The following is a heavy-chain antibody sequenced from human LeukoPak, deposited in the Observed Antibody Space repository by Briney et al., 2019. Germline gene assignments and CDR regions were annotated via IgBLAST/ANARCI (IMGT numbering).Heavy chain of an antibody. CDR2: IYYSGST. V-gene: IGHV4-39*07. CDR1: GGSISSSSYY. J-gene: IGHJ4*02. CDR3: ASGVLLWFGELPYFDY. D-gene: IGHD3-10*01. Sequence: SETLSLTCTVSGGSISSSSYYWGWIRQPPGKGLEWIGSIYYSGSTYYNPSLKSRVTISVDTSKNQFSLKLSSVTAADTAVYYCASGVLLWFGELPYFDYWGQGTLVTVSS.